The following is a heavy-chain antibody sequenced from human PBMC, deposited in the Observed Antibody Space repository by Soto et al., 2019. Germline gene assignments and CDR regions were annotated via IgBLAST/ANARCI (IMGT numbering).Heavy chain of an antibody. CDR2: ISDDGSNK. J-gene: IGHJ4*02. V-gene: IGHV3-30-3*01. D-gene: IGHD3-3*01. CDR3: ARDDVTILGVVPRGYFDY. Sequence: QVQLVESGGGVVQPGRSLRLSCAASGFTFSSYAMHWVRQAPGKGLEWLAVISDDGSNKYYADSVKGRFTISRDNSKNTLYLQMNSLRAEDTAVYYCARDDVTILGVVPRGYFDYWGQGTLVTVSS. CDR1: GFTFSSYA.